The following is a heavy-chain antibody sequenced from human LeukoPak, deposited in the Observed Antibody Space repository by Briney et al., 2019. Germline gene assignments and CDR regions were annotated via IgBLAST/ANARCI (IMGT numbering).Heavy chain of an antibody. CDR2: MNPNSGNT. CDR3: ARGIEATIPYGY. V-gene: IGHV1-8*01. D-gene: IGHD5-12*01. J-gene: IGHJ4*02. CDR1: GYTFTSYD. Sequence: GASVKVSCKASGYTFTSYDINWVRQATGQGLEWMGWMNPNSGNTGYAQKFQGRVTMTRNTSISTAYMELSSLRSEDTAVYYCARGIEATIPYGYWGQGTLVTVSS.